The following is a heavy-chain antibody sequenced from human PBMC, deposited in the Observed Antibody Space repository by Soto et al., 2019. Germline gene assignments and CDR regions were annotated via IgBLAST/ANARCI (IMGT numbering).Heavy chain of an antibody. CDR2: IWYGGSNK. V-gene: IGHV3-33*01. J-gene: IGHJ4*02. D-gene: IGHD4-17*01. CDR1: GFTFSNYA. Sequence: QVQLVESGGGVVQPGRSLRLSCAASGFTFSNYAIHWVRQAPGKGLEWVAVIWYGGSNKYYADSVKGRFTISRNNSKNTVYLQIDSLRAEDTAVYYCARDLSMTTVTSDYWGQGTLVTVSS. CDR3: ARDLSMTTVTSDY.